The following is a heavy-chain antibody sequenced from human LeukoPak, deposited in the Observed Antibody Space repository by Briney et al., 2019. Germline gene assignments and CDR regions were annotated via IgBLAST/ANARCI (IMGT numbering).Heavy chain of an antibody. Sequence: ASVKVSCKASGYTFTSYGISWVRQAPGQGLEWMGWISAYNGNTNYAQKLQGRVTMTTDTSTSTAYMELRSLRSDDTAVYYCARDGRGRYCSSTSCYVADYWGQGTLVTVSS. J-gene: IGHJ4*02. CDR1: GYTFTSYG. CDR2: ISAYNGNT. V-gene: IGHV1-18*01. D-gene: IGHD2-2*01. CDR3: ARDGRGRYCSSTSCYVADY.